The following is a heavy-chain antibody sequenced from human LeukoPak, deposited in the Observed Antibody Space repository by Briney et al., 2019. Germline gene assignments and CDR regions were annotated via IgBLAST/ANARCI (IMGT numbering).Heavy chain of an antibody. CDR2: IYYSGST. CDR1: GGSISSSSYY. J-gene: IGHJ3*02. Sequence: SETLSLTCTVSGGSISSSSYYWGWIRQPPGKGLEWIGSIYYSGSTYYNPSLKSRVTISVDKSKNQFSLKLSSVTAADTAVYYCARDLGSSSSATNAFDIWGQGTMVTVSS. V-gene: IGHV4-39*07. D-gene: IGHD6-6*01. CDR3: ARDLGSSSSATNAFDI.